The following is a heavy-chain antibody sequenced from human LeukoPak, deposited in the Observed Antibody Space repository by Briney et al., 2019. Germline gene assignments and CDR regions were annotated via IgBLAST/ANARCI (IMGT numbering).Heavy chain of an antibody. Sequence: GGSLRLSCAASGFTLSRHWMSWVRQAPGKGLEWVVNIKQDGSEKYYVDSVKGRFTISRDNAKNSLFLQMNSLRAEDTAVYYCARDGGATYWYFDLWGRGTLVTVSS. J-gene: IGHJ2*01. CDR3: ARDGGATYWYFDL. V-gene: IGHV3-7*01. CDR2: IKQDGSEK. CDR1: GFTLSRHW. D-gene: IGHD3-16*01.